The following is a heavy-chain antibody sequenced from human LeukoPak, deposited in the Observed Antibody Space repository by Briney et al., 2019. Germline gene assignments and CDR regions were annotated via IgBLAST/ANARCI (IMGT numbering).Heavy chain of an antibody. V-gene: IGHV3-53*01. Sequence: GGSLRLSCAASGFTVSSNYMSWVRQAPGKGLEWDSVMHSGGSRYYADSVKGRFTISRDSSKNTVYLQMNSLRAEDTAVYFCARAIQQTTILWWWYAFDIWGQGTMVTVSS. J-gene: IGHJ3*02. D-gene: IGHD2-21*01. CDR2: MHSGGSR. CDR3: ARAIQQTTILWWWYAFDI. CDR1: GFTVSSNY.